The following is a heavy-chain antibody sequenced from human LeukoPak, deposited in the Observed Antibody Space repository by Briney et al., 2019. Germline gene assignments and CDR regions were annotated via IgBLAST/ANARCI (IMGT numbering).Heavy chain of an antibody. CDR3: ARGGEDSPLWFEPKQYHFDC. J-gene: IGHJ4*02. Sequence: PGGSLRLSCAASGFIVSSNYMAWVRQPPGKVLEWVSAIYSGTTTYYADSVKGRFTISRDDSKNTVFLQMNSLRAEDTAVYYCARGGEDSPLWFEPKQYHFDCWGQGALVTVSS. CDR2: IYSGTTT. CDR1: GFIVSSNY. D-gene: IGHD3-10*01. V-gene: IGHV3-53*01.